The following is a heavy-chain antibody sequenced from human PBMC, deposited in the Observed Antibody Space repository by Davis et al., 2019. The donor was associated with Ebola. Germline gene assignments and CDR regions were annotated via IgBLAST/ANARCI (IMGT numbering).Heavy chain of an antibody. V-gene: IGHV3-74*01. Sequence: GESLKISCAASGFTFSSYWMHWVRQAPGKGLVWVSRINSDGSSTSYADSVKGRFTISRDNAKNTLYLQMNSLGAEDTAVYYCARAKDYCSSTSCPLGYWGQGTLVTVSS. J-gene: IGHJ4*02. CDR3: ARAKDYCSSTSCPLGY. CDR2: INSDGSST. D-gene: IGHD2-2*01. CDR1: GFTFSSYW.